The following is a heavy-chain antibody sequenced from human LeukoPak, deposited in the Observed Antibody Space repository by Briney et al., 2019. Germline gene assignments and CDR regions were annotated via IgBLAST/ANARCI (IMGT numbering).Heavy chain of an antibody. CDR1: GYTFTSYG. CDR2: ISVCSGHT. J-gene: IGHJ4*02. Sequence: ASVKVSCKASGYTFTSYGISWVRQAPGQGLEWMGWISVCSGHTNYAQKLQGRVTMTTDTSTSTAYMELRSLRSDDTAVYYCARGGDYYDSSGYYIDYWGQGTLVTVSS. V-gene: IGHV1-18*01. CDR3: ARGGDYYDSSGYYIDY. D-gene: IGHD3-22*01.